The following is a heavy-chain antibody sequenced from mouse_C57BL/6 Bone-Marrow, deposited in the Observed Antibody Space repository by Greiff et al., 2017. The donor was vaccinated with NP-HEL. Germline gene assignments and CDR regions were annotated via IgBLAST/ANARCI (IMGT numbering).Heavy chain of an antibody. CDR3: ARRGYYWFAY. V-gene: IGHV1-50*01. CDR2: IDPSDSYT. CDR1: GYTFTSYW. D-gene: IGHD2-3*01. J-gene: IGHJ3*01. Sequence: LQQPGAELVKPGASVKLSCKASGYTFTSYWMQWVKQRPGQGLEWIGEIDPSDSYTNYNQKFKGKATLTVDTSSSTAYMQLSSLTSEDSAVYYCARRGYYWFAYWGQGTLVTVSA.